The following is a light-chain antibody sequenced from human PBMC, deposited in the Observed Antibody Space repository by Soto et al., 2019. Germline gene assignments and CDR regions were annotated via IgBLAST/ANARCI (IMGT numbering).Light chain of an antibody. J-gene: IGKJ5*01. CDR1: QSISSY. CDR2: DAS. CDR3: QQFNNYSIT. V-gene: IGKV1D-13*01. Sequence: IQMTQSPSSLSASVGDGVTITCRASQSISSYVSWYQQKPGKAPKLLIYDASSLESGVPSRFSGSGSGTDFTLTISSLQPEDFATYYCQQFNNYSITFGQGTRLEIK.